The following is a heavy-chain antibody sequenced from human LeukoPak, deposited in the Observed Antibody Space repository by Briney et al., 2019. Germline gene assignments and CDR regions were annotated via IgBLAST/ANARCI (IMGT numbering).Heavy chain of an antibody. Sequence: PSETLSLTCAVYGGSFSGYYWNWIRQPPGKGLEWIGEITRSGSTNYNPSLRSRVTISVDTSKNQFSLKLSSVTAADTAVYYCARGCDDSSGYYQYYFDYWGQGTLVTVSS. CDR2: ITRSGST. CDR1: GGSFSGYY. D-gene: IGHD3-22*01. V-gene: IGHV4-34*01. CDR3: ARGCDDSSGYYQYYFDY. J-gene: IGHJ4*02.